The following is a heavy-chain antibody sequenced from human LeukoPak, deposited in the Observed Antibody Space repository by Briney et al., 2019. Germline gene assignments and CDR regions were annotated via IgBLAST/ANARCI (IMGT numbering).Heavy chain of an antibody. Sequence: GGSLRLSCAASGFTFSSYSMNWVRQAPGKGLEWVSSISSSSSYIYYADSVKGRFTISRDNAKNSLYLQMNSLRAEDTVVYYCASLGYCSGGRTCDYWGQGTLVTVSS. CDR1: GFTFSSYS. CDR2: ISSSSSYI. V-gene: IGHV3-21*01. D-gene: IGHD2-15*01. CDR3: ASLGYCSGGRTCDY. J-gene: IGHJ4*02.